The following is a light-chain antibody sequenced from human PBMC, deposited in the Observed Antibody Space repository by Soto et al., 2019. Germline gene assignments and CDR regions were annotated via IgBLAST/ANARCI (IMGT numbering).Light chain of an antibody. CDR3: QQYGSSPLT. CDR2: GAS. CDR1: QSVSSSF. V-gene: IGKV3-20*01. J-gene: IGKJ4*01. Sequence: IVLTQSPGTLSLSPGERATLSCRASQSVSSSFLAWYQQNPGQAPRLLIHGASSRATGIPDRFSGSGSGTDFTLTISRLEHEDVPVYYCQQYGSSPLTFVGGTKVEIK.